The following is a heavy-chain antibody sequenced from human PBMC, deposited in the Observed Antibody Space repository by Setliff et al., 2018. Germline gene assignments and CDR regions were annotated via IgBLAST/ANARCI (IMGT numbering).Heavy chain of an antibody. J-gene: IGHJ3*02. CDR1: GFTFRTFS. CDR2: ISPDSIYI. Sequence: PGGFLRLSCAASGFTFRTFSMHWVRQAPGKGLEWVSSISPDSIYIYYADSVKGRLTISRDNAWDSLYLQMNSLGAEDTAVYYCARSPANGGHDAFDIWGRGTMVTVSS. D-gene: IGHD6-25*01. CDR3: ARSPANGGHDAFDI. V-gene: IGHV3-21*01.